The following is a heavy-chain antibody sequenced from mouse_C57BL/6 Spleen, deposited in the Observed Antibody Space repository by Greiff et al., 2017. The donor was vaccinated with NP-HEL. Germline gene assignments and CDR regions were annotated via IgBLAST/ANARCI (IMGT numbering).Heavy chain of an antibody. D-gene: IGHD2-5*01. CDR1: GFTFSDYY. Sequence: EVMLVDSGGGLVQPGGSLKLSCAASGFTFSDYYMYWVRQTPEKRLEWVAYISNGGGSTYYPDTVKGRFTISRDNAKNTLYLQMSRLKSEDTAMYYCARKAYYSNYFDYWGQGTTLTVSS. CDR2: ISNGGGST. V-gene: IGHV5-12*01. J-gene: IGHJ2*01. CDR3: ARKAYYSNYFDY.